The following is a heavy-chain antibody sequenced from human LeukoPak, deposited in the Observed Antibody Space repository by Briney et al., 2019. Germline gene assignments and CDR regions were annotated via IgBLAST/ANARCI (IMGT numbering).Heavy chain of an antibody. J-gene: IGHJ4*02. CDR3: ARFVEQQLHKYYFDY. CDR1: GGSISSGGYS. Sequence: SQTLSLTCAVSGGSISSGGYSWSWIRQPPGKGLEWIGEINHSGSTNYNPSLKSRVTISVDTSKNQFSLKLSSVTAADTAVYYCARFVEQQLHKYYFDYWGQGTLVTVSS. V-gene: IGHV4-30-2*01. CDR2: INHSGST. D-gene: IGHD6-13*01.